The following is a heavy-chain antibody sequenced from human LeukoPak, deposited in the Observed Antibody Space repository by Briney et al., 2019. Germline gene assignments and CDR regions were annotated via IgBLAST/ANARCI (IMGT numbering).Heavy chain of an antibody. CDR2: INHSGST. Sequence: SETPSLTCTVSGGSISSGGYYWTWIRQPPGKGLQWIGEINHSGSTNYNPSLKSRVTISVDTSKNRFSLKLTSVTAADTAVYYCARDQDCSGGSCHWFDPWGQGTLVTVSS. CDR1: GGSISSGGYY. V-gene: IGHV4-39*07. CDR3: ARDQDCSGGSCHWFDP. J-gene: IGHJ5*02. D-gene: IGHD2-15*01.